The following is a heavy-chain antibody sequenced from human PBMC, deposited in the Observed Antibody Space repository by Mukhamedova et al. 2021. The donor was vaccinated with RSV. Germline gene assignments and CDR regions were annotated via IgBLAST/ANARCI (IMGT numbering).Heavy chain of an antibody. V-gene: IGHV1-18*01. Sequence: EYMGWISPYNNNTNYAQNLQGRVTLTTDTSTSTAYMELRSLRSDDTAVYFCARDQCSGTSCYPNWFDSWGQGTLVTVPP. CDR3: ARDQCSGTSCYPNWFDS. J-gene: IGHJ5*01. CDR2: ISPYNNNT. D-gene: IGHD2-2*01.